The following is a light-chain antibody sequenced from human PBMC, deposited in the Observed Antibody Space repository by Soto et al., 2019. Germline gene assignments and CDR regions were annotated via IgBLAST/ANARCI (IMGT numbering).Light chain of an antibody. V-gene: IGKV3-11*01. CDR1: QSVSTY. J-gene: IGKJ4*01. CDR3: QQRSNWPPT. CDR2: DTS. Sequence: DIVLTQSPATLSLSPGERATLSCRASQSVSTYLAWYQQKPGRAPRLLIHDTSNRATGIPARFSGSGSGTDFILTISSLETEDFAVYYCQQRSNWPPTFGGGTKVEIK.